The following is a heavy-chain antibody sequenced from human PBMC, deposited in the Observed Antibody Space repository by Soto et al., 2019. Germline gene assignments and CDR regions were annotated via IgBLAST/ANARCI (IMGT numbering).Heavy chain of an antibody. V-gene: IGHV1-8*01. CDR2: MNPNSGNT. Sequence: QVPLVQSGAEVKKPGASVKVSCKASGYTFTSYDINWVRQATGQGLEWMGWMNPNSGNTGYAQKFQGGVTMTRNTSIRTAELELSSLRPEDTGVYYCARGGDYGSGSYWCSYWGQGTLVTVSS. J-gene: IGHJ4*02. CDR1: GYTFTSYD. CDR3: ARGGDYGSGSYWCSY. D-gene: IGHD3-10*01.